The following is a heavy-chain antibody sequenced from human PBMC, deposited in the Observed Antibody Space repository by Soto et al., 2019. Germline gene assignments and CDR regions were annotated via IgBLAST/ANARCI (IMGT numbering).Heavy chain of an antibody. J-gene: IGHJ6*02. CDR3: ARGFGKDCYNYHYYYGMDL. CDR1: GGSFSGYY. D-gene: IGHD2-21*01. CDR2: INHSGST. Sequence: QVQLQQWGAGLLKPSETLSLTCAVYGGSFSGYYWSWIRQPPGKGLEWIGEINHSGSTNYNPSLKNPITKSINPSKNQFSPKLNSVNPPDTAVYFCARGFGKDCYNYHYYYGMDLWGQGTTVTVPS. V-gene: IGHV4-34*01.